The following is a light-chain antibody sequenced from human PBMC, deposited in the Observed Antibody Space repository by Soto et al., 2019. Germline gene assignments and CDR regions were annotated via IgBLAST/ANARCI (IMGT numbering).Light chain of an antibody. V-gene: IGKV3D-20*02. Sequence: TVLTQSPGTLSLSPGERATLSCRASHSVSSSYLAWYQQKPGQAPRLLIYGASSRATGIPDRFSGSGSGTDFTLTISSLEPEDFAIYYCQQRRNWPLTFGPGT. CDR3: QQRRNWPLT. CDR1: HSVSSSY. J-gene: IGKJ3*01. CDR2: GAS.